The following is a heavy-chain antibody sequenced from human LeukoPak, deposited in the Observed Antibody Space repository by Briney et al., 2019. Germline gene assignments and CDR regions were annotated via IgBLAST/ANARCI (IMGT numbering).Heavy chain of an antibody. CDR3: AKDNAASLYYFDY. D-gene: IGHD2-15*01. CDR1: GFTFSSYA. V-gene: IGHV3-30*04. Sequence: PGRSLRLSCAASGFTFSSYALHWVRQAPGKGLEWVAVISHDGSNKYYADSVKGRFTISRDNSKNTLYLQMNSLRAEDPAVYYCAKDNAASLYYFDYWGQGTLVTVSS. CDR2: ISHDGSNK. J-gene: IGHJ4*02.